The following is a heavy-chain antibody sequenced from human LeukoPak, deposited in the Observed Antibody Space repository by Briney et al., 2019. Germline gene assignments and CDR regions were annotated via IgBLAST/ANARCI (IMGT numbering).Heavy chain of an antibody. CDR3: ARDRAWNYFDY. V-gene: IGHV3-30*03. J-gene: IGHJ4*02. CDR2: ISNDGSRK. D-gene: IGHD3-3*01. CDR1: GLTFSSHW. Sequence: GGSLRLSCAASGLTFSSHWMHWVRQAPGKGLEWVAIISNDGSRKYYAHSVEGRFTISRDNSKNTLYLQMDSLRAEDTAVYYCARDRAWNYFDYWGQGTLVTVSS.